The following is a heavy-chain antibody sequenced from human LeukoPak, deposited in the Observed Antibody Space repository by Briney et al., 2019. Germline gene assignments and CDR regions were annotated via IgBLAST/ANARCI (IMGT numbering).Heavy chain of an antibody. D-gene: IGHD6-19*01. CDR3: ASHSSGWYGVAPDNWFDP. J-gene: IGHJ5*02. Sequence: SETLSLTCTVSGCSISSSSYYWGWIRQPPGKGLEWIGSIYYSGSTYYNPSLKSRVTISVDTSKDQFSLKLSSVTAADTAVYYCASHSSGWYGVAPDNWFDPWGQGTLVTVSS. CDR1: GCSISSSSYY. CDR2: IYYSGST. V-gene: IGHV4-39*01.